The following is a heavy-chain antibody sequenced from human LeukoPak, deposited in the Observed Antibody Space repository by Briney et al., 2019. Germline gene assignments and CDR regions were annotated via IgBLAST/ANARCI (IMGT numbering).Heavy chain of an antibody. J-gene: IGHJ4*02. V-gene: IGHV4-34*12. CDR3: ARDRGGSYYFDH. CDR2: IIHSGGT. D-gene: IGHD1-26*01. Sequence: PSETPSLTCAVYGGSFSGYYWSWIRQPPGKGLDWIGEIIHSGGTNYNPSLKSRVTISVDTSKNQFSLNLNSINAADTAVYYCARDRGGSYYFDHWGQGTLVTVSS. CDR1: GGSFSGYY.